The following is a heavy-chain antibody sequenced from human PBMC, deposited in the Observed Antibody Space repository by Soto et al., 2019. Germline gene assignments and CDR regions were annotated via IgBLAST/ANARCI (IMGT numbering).Heavy chain of an antibody. V-gene: IGHV3-23*01. Sequence: EVQLLESGGGLVQPGGSLRLSCAASGFGFSSYPMTWVRQAPGKGLEWVSGISISGGSTSITDSVKGRFTISRDNSKNALYLQMNSLRVEDTAVYYCAKSPGWPELNRFDPWGQGTLVTVSS. D-gene: IGHD6-19*01. CDR1: GFGFSSYP. CDR2: ISISGGST. CDR3: AKSPGWPELNRFDP. J-gene: IGHJ5*02.